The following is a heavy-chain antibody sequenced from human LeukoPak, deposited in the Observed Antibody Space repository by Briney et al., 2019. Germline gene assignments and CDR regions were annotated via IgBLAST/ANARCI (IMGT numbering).Heavy chain of an antibody. CDR3: AREGGYCSSTSCYTGIDWFDP. CDR1: DGSISSYY. CDR2: IYTSGST. J-gene: IGHJ5*02. D-gene: IGHD2-2*02. V-gene: IGHV4-4*07. Sequence: SETLSLTCTVSDGSISSYYWSWIRQPAGKGLEWIGRIYTSGSTNYNPSLKSRVTMSVDTSKNQFSLKLSSVTAADTAVYYCAREGGYCSSTSCYTGIDWFDPWGQGTLVTVSS.